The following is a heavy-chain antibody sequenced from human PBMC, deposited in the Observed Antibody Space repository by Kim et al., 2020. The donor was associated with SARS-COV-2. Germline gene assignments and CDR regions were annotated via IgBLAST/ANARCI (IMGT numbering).Heavy chain of an antibody. CDR3: ARDSPLRLGELSTLDY. J-gene: IGHJ4*02. V-gene: IGHV3-30*07. D-gene: IGHD3-16*02. Sequence: SVEGRFTISRENSQNTLYLQMNSLSAEDTAVYYCARDSPLRLGELSTLDYWGQGTLVTVSS.